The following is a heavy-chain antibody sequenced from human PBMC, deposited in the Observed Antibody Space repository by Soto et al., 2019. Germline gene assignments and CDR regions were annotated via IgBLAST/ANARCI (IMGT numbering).Heavy chain of an antibody. V-gene: IGHV3-23*01. J-gene: IGHJ4*02. Sequence: EVQLLESGGGLVQPGGSLRLSCAASGFIFSSYAMNWVRQAPGKGLEWVSGISGSGGRTYYADSVKGRFTISRVNAKNTLYMQMNRLRAEDTAIYYCAKVMGSSGCDSWGQGTLVTVSS. CDR2: ISGSGGRT. CDR3: AKVMGSSGCDS. D-gene: IGHD6-19*01. CDR1: GFIFSSYA.